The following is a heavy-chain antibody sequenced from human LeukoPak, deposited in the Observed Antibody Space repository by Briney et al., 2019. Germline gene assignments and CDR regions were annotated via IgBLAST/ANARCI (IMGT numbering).Heavy chain of an antibody. Sequence: SETLSLTCAVYGGSFSGYYWSWIRQPPGKGLEWIGEINHSGSTNYNPSLKSRVTISVDTSKNQFSLKLSSVTAADTAVYYCARVAPQLALSPTIFYRGYYYYYMDVWGKGTTVTVSS. CDR1: GGSFSGYY. CDR3: ARVAPQLALSPTIFYRGYYYYYMDV. D-gene: IGHD6-6*01. V-gene: IGHV4-34*01. J-gene: IGHJ6*03. CDR2: INHSGST.